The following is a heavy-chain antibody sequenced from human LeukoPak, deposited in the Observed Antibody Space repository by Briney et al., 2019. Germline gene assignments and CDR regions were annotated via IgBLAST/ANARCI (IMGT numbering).Heavy chain of an antibody. J-gene: IGHJ4*02. V-gene: IGHV3-7*03. CDR2: IKQDGSEK. Sequence: QPGGSLRLSCAAPGFTFSSYWMSWVRQAPGKGLEWVANIKQDGSEKYYVDSVKGRFTISRDNAKNSLYLQMNSLRAEDTAVYYCARGQTTVTNWGQGTLVTVSS. CDR3: ARGQTTVTN. D-gene: IGHD4-17*01. CDR1: GFTFSSYW.